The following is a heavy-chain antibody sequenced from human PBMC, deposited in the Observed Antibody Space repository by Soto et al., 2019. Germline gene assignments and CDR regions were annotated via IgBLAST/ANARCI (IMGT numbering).Heavy chain of an antibody. D-gene: IGHD2-15*01. CDR2: ISYDGSNK. CDR1: GFTFSSYA. Sequence: GGSLRLSCAASGFTFSSYAMHWVRQAPGRGLEWVAVISYDGSNKYYADSVKGRFTISRDNSKNTLYLQMNSLRAEDTAVYYCARAGCDGGSCYTLVGLRYGMDVWGQGTTVTVSS. CDR3: ARAGCDGGSCYTLVGLRYGMDV. J-gene: IGHJ6*02. V-gene: IGHV3-30-3*01.